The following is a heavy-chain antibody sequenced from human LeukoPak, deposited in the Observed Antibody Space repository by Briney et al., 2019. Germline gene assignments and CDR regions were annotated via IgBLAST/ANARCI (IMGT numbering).Heavy chain of an antibody. CDR2: ITGSGGTT. D-gene: IGHD4/OR15-4a*01. CDR3: ARRAGAYSHPYDY. V-gene: IGHV3-23*01. J-gene: IGHJ4*02. CDR1: GITFSFYG. Sequence: PGGTLRLSCEASGITFSFYGMSWVRQAPGKGLEWVSAITGSGGTTYYADSMKGRFTISRDNSKNTLYLQMNSLRAEDTAVYYCARRAGAYSHPYDYWGQGTLVTVSS.